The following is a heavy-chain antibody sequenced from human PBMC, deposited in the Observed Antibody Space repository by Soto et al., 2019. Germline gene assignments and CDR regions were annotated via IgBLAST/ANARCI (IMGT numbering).Heavy chain of an antibody. CDR2: ISGSGGST. D-gene: IGHD2-21*02. CDR1: GFTFSSYA. Sequence: GGSLRLSCAASGFTFSSYAMSWVRQAPGKGLEWVSAISGSGGSTYYADSVKGRFTISRDNSKNTLYLQMNGLTVEDTAVYYCARESGDWPLNWFDPWGQGTLVTVSS. CDR3: ARESGDWPLNWFDP. V-gene: IGHV3-23*01. J-gene: IGHJ5*02.